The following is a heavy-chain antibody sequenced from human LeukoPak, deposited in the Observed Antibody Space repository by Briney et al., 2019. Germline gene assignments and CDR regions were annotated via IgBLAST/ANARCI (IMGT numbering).Heavy chain of an antibody. V-gene: IGHV3-33*06. CDR3: AKDRGGYFTKGES. D-gene: IGHD3-10*01. J-gene: IGHJ5*02. CDR2: IWYDGTNK. Sequence: GRSLRLSCAASGFTFSDYGIHWVRQAPGKGLEWVAVIWYDGTNKYYGDSVKGRFTISRDNSKNTLYLQMNSLRAEDTAVYYCAKDRGGYFTKGESWGQGTLVTVSS. CDR1: GFTFSDYG.